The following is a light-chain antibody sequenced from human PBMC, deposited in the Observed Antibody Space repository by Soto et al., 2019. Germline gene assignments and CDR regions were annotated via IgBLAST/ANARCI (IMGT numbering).Light chain of an antibody. J-gene: IGKJ1*01. CDR1: QAVSSSY. V-gene: IGKV3-20*01. CDR2: AAS. Sequence: EIVLTQSPGTLSLSPGERATVSCRASQAVSSSYIAWYRQKPGQAPSLLIYAASSRATGTPDRFSGSGSGRDFTLTISRLEPEDFAVYYCQQYGSSPPWTFGQGTKVEI. CDR3: QQYGSSPPWT.